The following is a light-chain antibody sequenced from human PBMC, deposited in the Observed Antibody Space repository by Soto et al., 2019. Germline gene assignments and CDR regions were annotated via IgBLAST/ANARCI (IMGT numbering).Light chain of an antibody. CDR1: QPVSSNF. J-gene: IGKJ5*01. V-gene: IGKV3-20*01. CDR3: QQYANSPIT. Sequence: VLTQSPGTLSLSPGESTDLSCRASQPVSSNFLAWYQQKPGQAPRLLIYGVSSRASGIPDRFFGSGSGTDFTLTINRLEPEDFAVYYCQQYANSPITFGQGTRLEIK. CDR2: GVS.